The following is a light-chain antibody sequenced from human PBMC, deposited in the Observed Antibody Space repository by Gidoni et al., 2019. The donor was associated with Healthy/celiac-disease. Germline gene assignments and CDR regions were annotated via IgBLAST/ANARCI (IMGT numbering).Light chain of an antibody. V-gene: IGKV1-9*01. CDR2: AAS. J-gene: IGKJ4*01. CDR3: QQLNSYLT. Sequence: DIQLTQSPSFLSASVGDRVTITCRASQGISSYLAWYQQKPGKAPKLLIYAASTLQSGVTSRFSGSGSGTEFTLTISSLQPEDVATYYCQQLNSYLTFXGXTKVEIK. CDR1: QGISSY.